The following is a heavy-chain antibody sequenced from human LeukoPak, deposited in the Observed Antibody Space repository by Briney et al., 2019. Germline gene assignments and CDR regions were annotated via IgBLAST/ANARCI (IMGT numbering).Heavy chain of an antibody. D-gene: IGHD4-17*01. V-gene: IGHV4-61*01. Sequence: PSETLSLTCTVSGGSVSSGNYYWSWIRQPPGKGLEWIVYIYYSGSTNYNPSLESRVTISVDTSKNQFSLKLSSVTAADTAVYYCASMTTVTSFDYWGQGTLVTVSS. CDR1: GGSVSSGNYY. CDR2: IYYSGST. CDR3: ASMTTVTSFDY. J-gene: IGHJ4*02.